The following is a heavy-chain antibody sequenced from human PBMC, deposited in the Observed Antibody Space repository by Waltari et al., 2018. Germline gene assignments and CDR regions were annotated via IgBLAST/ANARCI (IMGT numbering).Heavy chain of an antibody. V-gene: IGHV1-69*14. Sequence: QVQLVQSGAEVKKPGSSVQVSCKPSGGTFSSYAIRWVRQAPGQGLEWMGGIIPIFGTANYAQKFQGRVTITADKSTSTAYMELSSLRSEDTAVYYCASRVAMVRGVIGAFDIWGQGTMVTVSS. CDR1: GGTFSSYA. J-gene: IGHJ3*02. CDR3: ASRVAMVRGVIGAFDI. CDR2: IIPIFGTA. D-gene: IGHD3-10*01.